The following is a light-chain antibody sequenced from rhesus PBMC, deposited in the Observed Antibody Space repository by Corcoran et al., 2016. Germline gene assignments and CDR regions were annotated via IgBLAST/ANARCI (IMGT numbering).Light chain of an antibody. V-gene: IGKV1-37*01. CDR3: QQYSSAPYS. CDR1: QGISSY. J-gene: IGKJ2*01. Sequence: DIQMTQSPSSLSASVGDTVTFTCRASQGISSYLAWYQQRPGKAPKPLIYYAANLESGVPSRFSGSGSGTEFTLTISSLQPEDFATYFCQQYSSAPYSFGQGTQVEIK. CDR2: YAA.